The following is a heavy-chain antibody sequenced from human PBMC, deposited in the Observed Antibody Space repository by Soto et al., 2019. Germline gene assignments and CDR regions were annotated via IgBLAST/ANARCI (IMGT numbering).Heavy chain of an antibody. V-gene: IGHV1-8*01. D-gene: IGHD3-3*01. CDR2: MNPNSGNT. CDR1: GYTFTSYD. J-gene: IGHJ5*02. CDR3: ARGPQTIFCPGRSFDP. Sequence: ASVKVSCKASGYTFTSYDINWVRQATGQGLEWMGWMNPNSGNTGYAQKFQGRVTMTRNTSISTAYMELSSLRSEDTAVYYCARGPQTIFCPGRSFDPWGQGTLVTVSS.